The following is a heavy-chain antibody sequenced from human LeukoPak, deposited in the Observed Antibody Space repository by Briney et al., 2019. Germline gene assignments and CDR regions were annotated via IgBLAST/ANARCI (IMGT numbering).Heavy chain of an antibody. Sequence: SETLSLTCAVYCGSFSGYYWSWIRQPPGKGLEWIGEINHSGSTNYNPSLKSRVTISVDASKNLFALKLSSVTAADTAVYYCARDRYCSGGSCYLGWFDPWGQGTLVTVSS. D-gene: IGHD2-15*01. V-gene: IGHV4-34*01. CDR3: ARDRYCSGGSCYLGWFDP. J-gene: IGHJ5*02. CDR1: CGSFSGYY. CDR2: INHSGST.